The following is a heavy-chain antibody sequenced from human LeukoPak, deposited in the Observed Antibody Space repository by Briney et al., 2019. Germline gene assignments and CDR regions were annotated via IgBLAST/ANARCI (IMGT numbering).Heavy chain of an antibody. CDR2: IYYSGST. V-gene: IGHV4-30-4*01. Sequence: SETLSLTCTVSGGSISIGDYCWSWIRQPPGKGLEWIGYIYYSGSTYYNPSLKSRVTISVDTSKNQFSLKLSSVTAADTAVYYCAREDIVVVPAAARHAVWGQGTLVTVSS. CDR3: AREDIVVVPAAARHAV. CDR1: GGSISIGDYC. D-gene: IGHD2-2*01. J-gene: IGHJ4*02.